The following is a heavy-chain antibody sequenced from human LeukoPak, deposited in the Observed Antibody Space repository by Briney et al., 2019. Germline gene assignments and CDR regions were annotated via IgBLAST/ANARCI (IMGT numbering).Heavy chain of an antibody. J-gene: IGHJ4*02. V-gene: IGHV3-23*01. D-gene: IGHD3-10*01. Sequence: QPGASLRLSCAASGFTFSSYAMSWVRQAPGKGLEWVSAISGSGGSTYYADSVKGRFTISRDNSKNTLYLQMNSLRAEDTAVYYCVKTMVRGAVNFDYWGQGTLVTVSS. CDR3: VKTMVRGAVNFDY. CDR1: GFTFSSYA. CDR2: ISGSGGST.